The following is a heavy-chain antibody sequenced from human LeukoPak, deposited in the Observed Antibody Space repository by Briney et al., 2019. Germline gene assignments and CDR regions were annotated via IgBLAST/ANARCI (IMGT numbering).Heavy chain of an antibody. V-gene: IGHV5-51*01. D-gene: IGHD3-3*01. CDR1: GYSFTSYW. CDR2: IYPGDSNT. Sequence: GESLKISCKGSGYSFTSYWIGWVRQMPGKGLEWMGIIYPGDSNTRYSPSFQGQVTISADKSISTAYLQWSSLKASDTAMYYCARHRSDTIFGVVIEYFDSWGQGTLVTVSS. CDR3: ARHRSDTIFGVVIEYFDS. J-gene: IGHJ4*02.